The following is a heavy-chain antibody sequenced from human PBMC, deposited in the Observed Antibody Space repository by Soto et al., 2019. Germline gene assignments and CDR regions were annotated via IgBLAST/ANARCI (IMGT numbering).Heavy chain of an antibody. V-gene: IGHV4-34*01. D-gene: IGHD5-12*01. CDR2: INHSGST. CDR3: ARGEVGATITYYYYGMDV. J-gene: IGHJ6*02. CDR1: GGSFSAYY. Sequence: SETLSLTCAVYGGSFSAYYWSWIRQPPGKGLEWIGEINHSGSTNYNPSLKSRVTISVDTSKNQFSPKLSSVTAADTAVYYCARGEVGATITYYYYGMDVWGQGTTVTVSS.